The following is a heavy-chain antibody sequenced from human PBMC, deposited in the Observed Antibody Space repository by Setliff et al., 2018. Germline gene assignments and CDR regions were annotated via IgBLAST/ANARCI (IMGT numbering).Heavy chain of an antibody. J-gene: IGHJ3*01. V-gene: IGHV4-61*10. CDR3: ARQPPLNWAIPFDL. CDR1: GGSVGNSHYY. CDR2: IYSSGIT. D-gene: IGHD7-27*01. Sequence: SETLSLTCTVSGGSVGNSHYYWNWIRQPAGKGLEWIGYIYSSGITNYNPSLKSRLTMSVDTSKNQFSLHLSSMTAADTAVYYCARQPPLNWAIPFDLWGQGKRVTVSS.